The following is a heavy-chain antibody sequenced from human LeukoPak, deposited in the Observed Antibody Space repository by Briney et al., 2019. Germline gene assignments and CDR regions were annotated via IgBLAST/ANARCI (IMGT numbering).Heavy chain of an antibody. CDR1: GGSISSSNW. V-gene: IGHV4-4*02. Sequence: SGTLPLTCAVSGGSISSSNWWSWVRQPPGKGLEWIGEIYHSGSTNYNPSLKSRVTISVDKSKSQFSLKLNSVTAADMAVYYCARKGWDYYDSSRYLNYYYGMDVWGQGTTVTVSS. J-gene: IGHJ6*02. D-gene: IGHD3-22*01. CDR2: IYHSGST. CDR3: ARKGWDYYDSSRYLNYYYGMDV.